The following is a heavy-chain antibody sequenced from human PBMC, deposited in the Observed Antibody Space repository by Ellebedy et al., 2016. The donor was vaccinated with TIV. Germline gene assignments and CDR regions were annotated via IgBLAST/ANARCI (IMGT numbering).Heavy chain of an antibody. V-gene: IGHV3-23*01. D-gene: IGHD1-26*01. J-gene: IGHJ4*02. Sequence: PGGSLRLSCEASGFTFLTSAMSWVRQAPGKGLEWVSVISGDGARTYYADSVKGRFTISRDNSRNKLYLQMNNLRAEDTAVYYCAKDRFSGPYPSFWDYWGQGTLVTVSS. CDR1: GFTFLTSA. CDR2: ISGDGART. CDR3: AKDRFSGPYPSFWDY.